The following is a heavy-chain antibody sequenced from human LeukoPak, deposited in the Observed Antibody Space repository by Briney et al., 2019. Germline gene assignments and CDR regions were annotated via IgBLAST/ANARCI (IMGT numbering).Heavy chain of an antibody. CDR3: AREGKVRELLLYYYYYMDV. CDR2: ISSSSSTI. J-gene: IGHJ6*03. CDR1: GFTFSSYG. Sequence: PGGSLRLSCAASGFTFSSYGMTWVRQAPGKGLEWVSYISSSSSTIYYADSVKGRFTISRDNAKNSLYLQLNSLRAEDTAVYYCAREGKVRELLLYYYYYMDVWGKGTTVTISS. V-gene: IGHV3-48*01. D-gene: IGHD1-26*01.